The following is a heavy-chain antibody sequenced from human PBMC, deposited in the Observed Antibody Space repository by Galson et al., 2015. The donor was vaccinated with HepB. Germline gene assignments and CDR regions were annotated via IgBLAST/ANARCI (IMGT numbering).Heavy chain of an antibody. CDR1: GDSVSSTTAA. CDR3: GRDQGGSFDY. Sequence: CAISGDSVSSTTAAWTWIRQSPSGGLECLGRTYYRSKWFNDYAVSVKGRITINPDTSKNQFSLHLNSVTPDDTAVYYCGRDQGGSFDYWGQGTLVTVSS. V-gene: IGHV6-1*01. J-gene: IGHJ4*03. CDR2: TYYRSKWFN.